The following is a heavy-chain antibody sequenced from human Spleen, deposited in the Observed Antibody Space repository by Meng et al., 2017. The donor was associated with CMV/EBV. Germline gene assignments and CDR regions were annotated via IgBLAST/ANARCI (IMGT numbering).Heavy chain of an antibody. Sequence: GFNFRNSAMSWVRQAPGKGLEWVSAISGRDGSTYYADSVRGRFTISRDDSKNTLYLQMNSLRAADTAVYYCAKGLVVPAAIRYFFDFWGQGTLVTVSS. CDR1: GFNFRNSA. CDR3: AKGLVVPAAIRYFFDF. J-gene: IGHJ4*02. D-gene: IGHD2-2*02. V-gene: IGHV3-23*01. CDR2: ISGRDGST.